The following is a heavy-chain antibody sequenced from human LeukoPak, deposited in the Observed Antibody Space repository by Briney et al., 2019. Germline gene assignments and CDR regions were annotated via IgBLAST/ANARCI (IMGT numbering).Heavy chain of an antibody. CDR3: ARAPPFAYWYFDL. Sequence: SETLSLTCTVSGGSISSYYWSWIRQPPGKGLEWIGYIYYSGSTNYNPSLKSRVTISVDTSKNQFSLKLSSVTAADTAVYYCARAPPFAYWYFDLWGRGTLVTVSS. J-gene: IGHJ2*01. CDR2: IYYSGST. V-gene: IGHV4-59*01. CDR1: GGSISSYY.